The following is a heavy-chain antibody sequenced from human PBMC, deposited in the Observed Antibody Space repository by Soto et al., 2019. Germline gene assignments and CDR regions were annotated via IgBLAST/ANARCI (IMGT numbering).Heavy chain of an antibody. V-gene: IGHV3-21*01. CDR1: GFTFSSYS. CDR2: ISSSSSYI. D-gene: IGHD3-9*01. J-gene: IGHJ4*02. Sequence: GGSLRLSCAAFGFTFSSYSMNWVRQAPGKGLEWVSSISSSSSYIYYADSVKGRFTISRDNAKNSLYLQMNSLRAEDTAVYYCATLALRYFDWLSQGTYFDYWGQGTLVTVSS. CDR3: ATLALRYFDWLSQGTYFDY.